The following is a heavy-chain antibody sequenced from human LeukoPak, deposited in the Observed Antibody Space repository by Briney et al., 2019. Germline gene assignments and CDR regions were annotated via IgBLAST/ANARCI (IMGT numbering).Heavy chain of an antibody. V-gene: IGHV1-69*13. CDR3: ARVKPAYCGGDCYWYNWFDP. CDR2: IIPIFGTA. Sequence: SVKVSCKASGGTFSSYAIRWVRQAPGQRLEWMGGIIPIFGTANYAQKFQGRVTITADESTSTAYMELSSLRSEDTAVYYCARVKPAYCGGDCYWYNWFDPWGQGTLVTVSS. CDR1: GGTFSSYA. D-gene: IGHD2-21*02. J-gene: IGHJ5*02.